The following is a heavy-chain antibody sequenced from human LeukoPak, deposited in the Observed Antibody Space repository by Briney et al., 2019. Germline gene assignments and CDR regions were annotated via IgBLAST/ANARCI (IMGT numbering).Heavy chain of an antibody. J-gene: IGHJ4*02. D-gene: IGHD6-19*01. CDR2: IKQDGSEK. V-gene: IGHV3-7*03. Sequence: GGSLRLSCAASGFIFSTYWMSWVRQAPGKGLEWVANIKQDGSEKYYVDSVKGRFTISRDNAKNSLYLQMNSLRADDTAVYYCARDDYNSDWDWGQGTLVTVSS. CDR3: ARDDYNSDWD. CDR1: GFIFSTYW.